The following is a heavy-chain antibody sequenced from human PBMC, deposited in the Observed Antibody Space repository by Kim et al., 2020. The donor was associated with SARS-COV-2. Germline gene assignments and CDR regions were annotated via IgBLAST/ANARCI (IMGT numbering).Heavy chain of an antibody. CDR2: MNPDGTDK. J-gene: IGHJ6*02. CDR3: AFWEGSGV. CDR1: EFTISIYW. D-gene: IGHD3-10*01. Sequence: GGSLRLSCTASEFTISIYWTGWVRQAPGKGLEWVANMNPDGTDKYYVDSVKGRSTISRDNAKNSLYLQMNGLRADDTAVYYCAFWEGSGVWGQGTTVTVSS. V-gene: IGHV3-7*03.